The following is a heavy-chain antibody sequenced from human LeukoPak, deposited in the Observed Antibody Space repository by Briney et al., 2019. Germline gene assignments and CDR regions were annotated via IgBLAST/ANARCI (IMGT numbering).Heavy chain of an antibody. CDR3: ARGGYEYSSSPTLGF. CDR2: IYHSGTI. Sequence: SETLSLTCTVSGYSISSGYYWGWIRQAPGKGLEWIGSIYHSGTIKYNPSLKSRVTISIDTSKNKFSLKLSSVTAADTAVYYCARGGYEYSSSPTLGFWGHGTLVTVSS. D-gene: IGHD6-6*01. V-gene: IGHV4-38-2*02. J-gene: IGHJ4*01. CDR1: GYSISSGYY.